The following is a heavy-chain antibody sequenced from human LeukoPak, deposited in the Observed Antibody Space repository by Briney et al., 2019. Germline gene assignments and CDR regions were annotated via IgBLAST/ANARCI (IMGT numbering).Heavy chain of an antibody. D-gene: IGHD4-17*01. CDR3: ARVPTMTFFDY. Sequence: SETLSLTCAVYGGSFSGYYWSWIRQPPGKGLEWIGEINDSGRINYNPSLKSRVTISLDTSKNQFSLKLSSVTAADTAVYYCARVPTMTFFDYWGQGTLVTVSS. J-gene: IGHJ4*02. CDR2: INDSGRI. V-gene: IGHV4-34*01. CDR1: GGSFSGYY.